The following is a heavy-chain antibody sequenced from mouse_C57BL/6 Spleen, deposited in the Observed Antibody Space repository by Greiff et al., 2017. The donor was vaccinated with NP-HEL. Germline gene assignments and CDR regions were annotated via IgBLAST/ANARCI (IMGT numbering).Heavy chain of an antibody. J-gene: IGHJ3*01. CDR1: GYSFTGYY. Sequence: EVKLQQSGPELVKPGASVKISCKASGYSFTGYYMNWVKQSPEKSLEWIGEINPSTGGTTYNQKFKAKATLTVDKSSSTAYMQLKSLTSEDSAVYYCAREAPAYYGSSLFAYWGQGTLVTVSA. V-gene: IGHV1-42*01. D-gene: IGHD1-1*01. CDR2: INPSTGGT. CDR3: AREAPAYYGSSLFAY.